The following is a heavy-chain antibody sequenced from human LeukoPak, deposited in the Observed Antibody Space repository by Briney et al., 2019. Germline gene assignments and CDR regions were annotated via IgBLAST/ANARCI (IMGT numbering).Heavy chain of an antibody. CDR3: ARGGSRWYHAFDI. CDR2: IKQDGSEK. V-gene: IGHV3-7*01. D-gene: IGHD2-15*01. CDR1: GFTFSSYW. J-gene: IGHJ3*02. Sequence: GGSLRLSCAASGFTFSSYWMNWVRQAPGKGLEWVANIKQDGSEKYYVDSVKGRFTISRDNAKNSLYLQMNSLRAEDTAVYYCARGGSRWYHAFDIWGQGTMVTVSS.